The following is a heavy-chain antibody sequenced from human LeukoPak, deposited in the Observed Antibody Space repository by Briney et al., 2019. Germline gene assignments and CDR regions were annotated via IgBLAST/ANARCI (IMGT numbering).Heavy chain of an antibody. CDR1: GFTVSSNY. CDR2: IRSDGSAS. Sequence: GGSLRLSCAASGFTVSSNYMSWVRQAPGKGLEWVSGIRSDGSASNYADPVKGRFTISRDNAKNSLYLQMNSLRAEDTAVYYCARYCSSTSCGVWGKGTTVTVSS. V-gene: IGHV3-74*01. CDR3: ARYCSSTSCGV. J-gene: IGHJ6*04. D-gene: IGHD2-2*01.